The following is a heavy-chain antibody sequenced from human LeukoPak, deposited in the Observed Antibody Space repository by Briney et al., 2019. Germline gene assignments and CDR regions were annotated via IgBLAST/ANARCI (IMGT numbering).Heavy chain of an antibody. CDR3: AKVMGGDFWSEGYYFDY. V-gene: IGHV3-7*01. D-gene: IGHD3-3*01. J-gene: IGHJ4*02. Sequence: GGSLRLSCAASGFTFSSYWMSWVRQAPGKGLEWVANIKQDGSEKYYVDSVKGRFTISRDNAKNSLYLQMNSLRAEDTAVYYCAKVMGGDFWSEGYYFDYWGQGTLVTVSS. CDR2: IKQDGSEK. CDR1: GFTFSSYW.